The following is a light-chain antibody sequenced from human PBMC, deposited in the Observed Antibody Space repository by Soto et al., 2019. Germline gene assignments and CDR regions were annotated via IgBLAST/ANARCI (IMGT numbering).Light chain of an antibody. V-gene: IGKV3-20*01. J-gene: IGKJ3*01. CDR2: GAS. CDR3: QQYGRSPFT. CDR1: QSVPSSH. Sequence: EIVLTQSPDILSLSPGQRATLSCRASQSVPSSHLAWYQQKPGQAPRLLIYGASSRATGVPDRFSASGSGTDFTLTISRLEPEDFAVYYCQQYGRSPFTFGPGTKVDIK.